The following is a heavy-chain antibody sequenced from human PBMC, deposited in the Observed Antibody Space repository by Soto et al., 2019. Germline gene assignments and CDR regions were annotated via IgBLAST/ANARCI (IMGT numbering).Heavy chain of an antibody. D-gene: IGHD3-10*01. J-gene: IGHJ4*02. CDR1: GGSISSGGYY. V-gene: IGHV4-31*03. Sequence: QVQLQESDPGLVKPSQTLSLTCTVSGGSISSGGYYWSWIRQHPGKGLEWIGYIYYSGSTYYNPSLKSRVTISVDTSKNQFSLKLSSVTAADTAVYYCARESPEGEYYFDYWGQGTLVTVSS. CDR2: IYYSGST. CDR3: ARESPEGEYYFDY.